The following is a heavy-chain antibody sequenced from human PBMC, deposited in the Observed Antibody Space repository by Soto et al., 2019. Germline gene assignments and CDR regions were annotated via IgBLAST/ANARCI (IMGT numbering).Heavy chain of an antibody. CDR2: IYYSGST. Sequence: QVQLQGSGPGLVKPSQTLSLTCTVSGGSISSGAYNWSWIRQPPGKVLEWIGNIYYSGSTDYNPSLKRRVTISVDTSKNQFSLKLTSVTAADTAVYYCVIIAARQAYYGMDVWGPGTTVTVSS. D-gene: IGHD6-6*01. J-gene: IGHJ6*02. V-gene: IGHV4-30-4*01. CDR3: VIIAARQAYYGMDV. CDR1: GGSISSGAYN.